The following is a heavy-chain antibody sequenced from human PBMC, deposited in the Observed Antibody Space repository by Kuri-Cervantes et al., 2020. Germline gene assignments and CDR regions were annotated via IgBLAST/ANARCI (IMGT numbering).Heavy chain of an antibody. V-gene: IGHV4-34*01. D-gene: IGHD6-19*01. CDR1: GGSFSGYY. CDR2: INHSGST. Sequence: GSLRLSCAVYGGSFSGYYWSWIRQPPGKGLEWIGEINHSGSTNYNPSLKSRVTISVDTSKNQFSLKLSSVTAADTAVYYCARAEYSSGWYVYFDYWGQGTLVTVSS. CDR3: ARAEYSSGWYVYFDY. J-gene: IGHJ4*02.